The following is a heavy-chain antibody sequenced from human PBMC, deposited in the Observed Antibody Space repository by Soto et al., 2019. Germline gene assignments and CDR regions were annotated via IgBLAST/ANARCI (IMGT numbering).Heavy chain of an antibody. V-gene: IGHV4-39*01. CDR1: GGSISSSSYY. J-gene: IGHJ4*02. D-gene: IGHD6-19*01. CDR3: ARQEVPGKADY. Sequence: PSETLSLTCTVSGGSISSSSYYWGWIRQPPGKGLEWIGSIYYSGSTYYNPSLKSRVTISVDTSKNQFSLKLSSVTAADTAVYFCARQEVPGKADYWGQGTLVTVSS. CDR2: IYYSGST.